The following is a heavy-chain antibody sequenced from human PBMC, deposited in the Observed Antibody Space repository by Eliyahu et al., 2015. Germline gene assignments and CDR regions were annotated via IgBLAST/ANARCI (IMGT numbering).Heavy chain of an antibody. CDR2: INHSGST. Sequence: QVQLQQWGAGLLKPSETLSLTCAVYGGSFSGYYWSWIRQPPGKGLEWIGEINHSGSTNHNPSLKSRVTISVDTSKNQFSLKLSSVTAADTAVYYCASLSDCSGGSCYSLGWFDPWGQGTLVTVSS. V-gene: IGHV4-34*01. CDR1: GGSFSGYY. CDR3: ASLSDCSGGSCYSLGWFDP. D-gene: IGHD2-15*01. J-gene: IGHJ5*02.